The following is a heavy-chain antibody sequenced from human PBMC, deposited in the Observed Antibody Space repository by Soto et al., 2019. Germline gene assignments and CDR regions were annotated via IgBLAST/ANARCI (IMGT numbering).Heavy chain of an antibody. J-gene: IGHJ4*02. CDR1: GFTFDDYA. V-gene: IGHV3-9*01. CDR2: ISWNSGSI. CDR3: AKGGQLLSEGGGY. Sequence: EVQLVESGGGLVQPGRSLRLSCAASGFTFDDYAMHWVRQAPGKGLEWVSGISWNSGSIGYADSVKGRFTISRDNAENSLSLQMNSLRAEDTALYYCAKGGQLLSEGGGYWGQGTLVTVSS. D-gene: IGHD2-2*01.